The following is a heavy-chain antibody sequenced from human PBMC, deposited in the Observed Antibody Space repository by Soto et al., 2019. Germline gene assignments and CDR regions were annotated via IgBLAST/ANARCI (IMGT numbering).Heavy chain of an antibody. CDR2: ISAGGSHT. CDR1: GFTFSSYA. Sequence: EVQLLESGGGLVQPGGSFRLSCAASGFTFSSYAMSWVRQARGKGLEWVSGISAGGSHTYYADSVKGRFTISRDNSKNTLYLQMNSLRAEDTALYYCAKGRRGYCSGGSCYRYPFDYWGQRTLVTVSS. D-gene: IGHD2-15*01. CDR3: AKGRRGYCSGGSCYRYPFDY. J-gene: IGHJ4*02. V-gene: IGHV3-23*01.